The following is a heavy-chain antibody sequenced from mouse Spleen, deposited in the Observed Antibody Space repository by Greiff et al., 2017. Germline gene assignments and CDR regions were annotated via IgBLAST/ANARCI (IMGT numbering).Heavy chain of an antibody. Sequence: EVQLQQSGPGLVKPSQSLSLTCSVTGYSITSGYYWNWIRQFPGNKLEWMGYISYDGSNNYNPSLKNRISITRDTSKNQFFLKLNSVTTEDTATYYCAREDSSGHLDYWGQGTTLTVSS. CDR1: GYSITSGYY. J-gene: IGHJ2*01. V-gene: IGHV3-6*01. D-gene: IGHD3-2*01. CDR2: ISYDGSN. CDR3: AREDSSGHLDY.